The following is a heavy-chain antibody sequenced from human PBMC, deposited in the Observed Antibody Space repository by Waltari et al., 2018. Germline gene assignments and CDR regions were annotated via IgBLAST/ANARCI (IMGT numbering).Heavy chain of an antibody. CDR2: IYYTGTT. J-gene: IGHJ4*02. CDR1: GASISSGDHY. CDR3: ARLRELLSFDR. D-gene: IGHD1-26*01. Sequence: QVQLQESGPGLVKPSQTLSLTCTVSGASISSGDHYWSWIRQSPGKGLEWIGYIYYTGTTYYSPSLKSRVTMSVDPSKSQFSLKLNSVTAADTAVYYCARLRELLSFDRWGQGTLVTVSS. V-gene: IGHV4-30-4*01.